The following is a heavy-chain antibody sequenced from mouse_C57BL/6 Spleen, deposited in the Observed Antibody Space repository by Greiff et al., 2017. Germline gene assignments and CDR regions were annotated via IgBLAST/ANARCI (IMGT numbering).Heavy chain of an antibody. CDR2: IHPSDSDT. J-gene: IGHJ1*03. Sequence: QVHVKQPGAELVKPGASVKVSCKASGYTFTSYWMHWVKQRPGQGLEWIGRIHPSDSDTNYNQKFKGKATLTVDKSSSTAYMQLSSLTSEDSAVYYCAPQSYWYFGVWGTGTTVTVSS. V-gene: IGHV1-74*01. CDR3: APQSYWYFGV. CDR1: GYTFTSYW.